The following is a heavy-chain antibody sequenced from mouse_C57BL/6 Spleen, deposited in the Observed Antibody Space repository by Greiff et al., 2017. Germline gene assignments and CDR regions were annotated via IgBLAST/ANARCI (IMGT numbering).Heavy chain of an antibody. CDR3: TRSNLTTVVADDY. J-gene: IGHJ2*01. Sequence: VQLQQSGAELVRPGASVTLSCKASGYTFTDYEMHWVKQTPVHGLEWIGAIDPETGGTAYNQKFKGKAILTADKSSSTAYMELRSLTSEDSAVYYCTRSNLTTVVADDYWGQGTTLTVSS. CDR1: GYTFTDYE. D-gene: IGHD1-1*01. V-gene: IGHV1-15*01. CDR2: IDPETGGT.